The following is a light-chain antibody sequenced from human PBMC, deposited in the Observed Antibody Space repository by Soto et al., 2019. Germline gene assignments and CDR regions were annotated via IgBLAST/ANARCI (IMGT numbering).Light chain of an antibody. CDR1: QSISTW. Sequence: DIQMTECPSTLSSSVGDIVTITCRASQSISTWLAWYQQKPGKVPKLLIYKASSLQSGVPSRFSGSGSGTEFTLTISSLQPDDFATYYCQHYKMYSPWTFGQGTKVDIK. CDR2: KAS. CDR3: QHYKMYSPWT. J-gene: IGKJ1*01. V-gene: IGKV1-5*03.